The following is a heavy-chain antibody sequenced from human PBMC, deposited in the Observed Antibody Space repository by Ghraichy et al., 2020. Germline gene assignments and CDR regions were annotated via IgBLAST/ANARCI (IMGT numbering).Heavy chain of an antibody. CDR1: GFTLRFYN. D-gene: IGHD6-19*01. J-gene: IGHJ5*01. CDR3: ARGVGHSSAWFPLHWFDS. CDR2: ISGDGNST. Sequence: GGSLRLSCAVSGFTLRFYNMAWVRQAPRKGLNWLSSISGDGNSTFYADSVRGRFTFSRDNSKNTLYLQMNSLRAEDTAIYFCARGVGHSSAWFPLHWFDSWGLGTRVTVSS. V-gene: IGHV3-23*01.